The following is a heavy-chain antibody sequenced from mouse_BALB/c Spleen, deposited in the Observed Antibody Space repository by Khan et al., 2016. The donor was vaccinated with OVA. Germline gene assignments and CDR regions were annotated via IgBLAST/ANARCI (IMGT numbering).Heavy chain of an antibody. V-gene: IGHV1S29*02. J-gene: IGHJ3*01. CDR3: ASSGYGSFAY. CDR1: GYTFTDFN. Sequence: VQLKESGPELVKPGASVKISCKASGYTFTDFNLDWVKQSHGKSLEWIGYIFPNTGGTGYNQEFKTKATLTVDISSSAAYMELRSLTSEDSAVYYGASSGYGSFAYWGQGTLVTVSA. D-gene: IGHD1-2*01. CDR2: IFPNTGGT.